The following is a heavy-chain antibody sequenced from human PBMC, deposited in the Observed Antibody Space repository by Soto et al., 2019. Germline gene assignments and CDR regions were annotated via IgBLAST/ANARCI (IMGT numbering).Heavy chain of an antibody. CDR2: INPKSGGT. Sequence: ASVKVSCKASGYSFTDYHIHWVRQAPGQGPEWLGRINPKSGGTSTAQKFQGWVTMTTDTSISTASMELTRLTSDDTAIYYCARGDSRDCSNGVCSFFYNHDMDVWGQGTTVTVSS. CDR1: GYSFTDYH. CDR3: ARGDSRDCSNGVCSFFYNHDMDV. V-gene: IGHV1-2*04. D-gene: IGHD2-8*01. J-gene: IGHJ6*02.